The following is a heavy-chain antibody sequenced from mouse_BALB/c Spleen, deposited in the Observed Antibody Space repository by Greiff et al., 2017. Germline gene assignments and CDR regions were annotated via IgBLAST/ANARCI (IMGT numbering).Heavy chain of an antibody. CDR2: ISSGGGNT. CDR1: GFTFSSYT. CDR3: ARAYYRTRAMDY. D-gene: IGHD2-14*01. J-gene: IGHJ4*01. Sequence: EVHLVESGGGLVKPGGSLKLSCAASGFTFSSYTMSWVRQTPEKRLEWVATISSGGGNTYYPDSVKGRFTISRDNAKNNLYLQMSSLRSEDTALYYCARAYYRTRAMDYWGQGTSVTVSS. V-gene: IGHV5-9*03.